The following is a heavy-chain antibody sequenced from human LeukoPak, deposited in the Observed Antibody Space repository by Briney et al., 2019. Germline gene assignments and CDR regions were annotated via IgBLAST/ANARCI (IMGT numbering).Heavy chain of an antibody. CDR3: ARGGYYYGSGSPGGLFDY. V-gene: IGHV5-51*01. J-gene: IGHJ4*02. D-gene: IGHD3-10*01. CDR2: IYPGDSDT. CDR1: GYSFTSYW. Sequence: GESLKISCKGSGYSFTSYWIGWVRQMPGKGLEWMGIIYPGDSDTRYSPSFQGQVTISADKSISTAYLQWSSLKASDTAMYYCARGGYYYGSGSPGGLFDYWGQGTLVTVSS.